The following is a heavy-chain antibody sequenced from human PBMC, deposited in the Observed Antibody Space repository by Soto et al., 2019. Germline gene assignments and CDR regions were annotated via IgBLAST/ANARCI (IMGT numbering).Heavy chain of an antibody. Sequence: QVQLVQSGAEVKKPGASVKVSCKASGYTFTSYGIIRVRQAPGQGLEWMGWISAYNGNTNYAQKLQGRVTMTTDTSTSRAYMELRSLRSDDTGEYYCSRDEPLGYYFDCWGQGTLVTVYS. CDR2: ISAYNGNT. CDR1: GYTFTSYG. J-gene: IGHJ4*02. CDR3: SRDEPLGYYFDC. V-gene: IGHV1-18*01. D-gene: IGHD7-27*01.